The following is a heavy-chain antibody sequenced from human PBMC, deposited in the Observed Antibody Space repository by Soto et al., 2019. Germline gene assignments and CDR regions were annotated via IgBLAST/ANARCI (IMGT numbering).Heavy chain of an antibody. D-gene: IGHD2-2*01. CDR3: AGRDCSTTSCYYLDYYYLDV. Sequence: QVQLQESGPGLVRPSETLSLTCTVSGGSFSSYYWTWIRQPPGKGLEWIGYVYYSGSTDYNPSLKSRVTISVDTSKNQFSLKLNSVTAGDTAVYYCAGRDCSTTSCYYLDYYYLDVWGRGTTVTVSS. J-gene: IGHJ6*03. V-gene: IGHV4-59*08. CDR2: VYYSGST. CDR1: GGSFSSYY.